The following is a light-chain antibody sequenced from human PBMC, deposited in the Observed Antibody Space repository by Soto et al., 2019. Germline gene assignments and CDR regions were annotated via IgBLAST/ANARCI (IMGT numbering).Light chain of an antibody. V-gene: IGKV3D-20*01. J-gene: IGKJ5*01. CDR3: QQYGSSPIT. Sequence: IVLTQSPATMSLSPGERATLSCGASERVSSSYVAWYQMKAGLAPRLLIHDASTRASGIPDRFRGSKSGTDFTLTIRGLEAEDAALYYCQQYGSSPITFGQGTRLE. CDR2: DAS. CDR1: ERVSSSY.